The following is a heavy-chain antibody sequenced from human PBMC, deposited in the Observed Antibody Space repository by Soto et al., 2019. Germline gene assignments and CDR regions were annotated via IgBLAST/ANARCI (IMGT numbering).Heavy chain of an antibody. J-gene: IGHJ4*02. D-gene: IGHD4-17*01. CDR1: VLPFSSYA. V-gene: IGHV3-23*01. CDR3: AIPTGVDVTSPDY. CDR2: ISGSGDAT. Sequence: GSLKLSYEASVLPFSSYAMSWVRQAPGKGLEWVSAISGSGDATYYADSVKARIYISSDNSKNTLFLQMNSLKADETAVFYRAIPTGVDVTSPDYWGQGTLVTVSS.